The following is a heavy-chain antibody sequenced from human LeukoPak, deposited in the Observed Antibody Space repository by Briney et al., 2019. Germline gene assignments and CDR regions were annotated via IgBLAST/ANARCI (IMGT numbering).Heavy chain of an antibody. Sequence: PGGSLRLSCAASGFTFSSYGMSWVRQATGKGQEWVGRIKSKTGGGTTDYAASVNGRFTISRDDSKNTLYLQMNSLKTEDAAVYYCTTAPPGIAVGTASFDYWGQGTLVTVSS. CDR2: IKSKTGGGTT. CDR3: TTAPPGIAVGTASFDY. J-gene: IGHJ4*02. D-gene: IGHD6-19*01. CDR1: GFTFSSYG. V-gene: IGHV3-15*01.